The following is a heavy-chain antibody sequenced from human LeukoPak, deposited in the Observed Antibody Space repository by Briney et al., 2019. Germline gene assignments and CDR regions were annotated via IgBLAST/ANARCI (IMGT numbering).Heavy chain of an antibody. CDR3: ARTRSSSWYFEFDY. V-gene: IGHV2-70*11. Sequence: SGPTLVNPTQTLTLTCTFSGFSLSTSGMCVSWFRQPPGKALEWLARIDWDDDKYYSTSLKTRLTISKDTSKNQVVLAMTNMDPVDTATYYCARTRSSSWYFEFDYWGQGTLVTVSS. CDR1: GFSLSTSGMC. D-gene: IGHD6-13*01. CDR2: IDWDDDK. J-gene: IGHJ4*02.